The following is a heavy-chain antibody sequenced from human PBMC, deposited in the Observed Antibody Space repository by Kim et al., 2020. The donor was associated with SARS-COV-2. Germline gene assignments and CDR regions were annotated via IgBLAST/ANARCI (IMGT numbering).Heavy chain of an antibody. Sequence: SETLSLTCTVSGGSISSSSYYWGWIRQPPGKGLEWIGSIYYSGSTYYNPSLKSRVTISVDTSKNQFSLKLSSVTAADTAVYYCARQKLRYFDWLSKTNWFDPWGQGTLVTVSS. CDR2: IYYSGST. J-gene: IGHJ5*02. D-gene: IGHD3-9*01. V-gene: IGHV4-39*01. CDR3: ARQKLRYFDWLSKTNWFDP. CDR1: GGSISSSSYY.